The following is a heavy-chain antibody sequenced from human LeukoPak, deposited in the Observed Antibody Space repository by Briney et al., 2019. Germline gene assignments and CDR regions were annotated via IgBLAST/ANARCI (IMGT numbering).Heavy chain of an antibody. Sequence: PGGSLRLSCAASGFTFSVYSMNWVRQAPGKGLEWVSYISSSGSTIYYADSVKGRFTISRDNAKNSLYLQMSSLRVEDTAVYYCTRDPRHFDSCGQGTLVTVSS. V-gene: IGHV3-48*04. J-gene: IGHJ5*01. CDR2: ISSSGSTI. D-gene: IGHD6-6*01. CDR1: GFTFSVYS. CDR3: TRDPRHFDS.